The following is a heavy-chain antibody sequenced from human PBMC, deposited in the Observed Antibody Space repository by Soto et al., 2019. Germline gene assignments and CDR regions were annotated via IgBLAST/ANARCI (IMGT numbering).Heavy chain of an antibody. D-gene: IGHD2-8*01. CDR1: GFSFSSHW. CDR2: IKEDGSQK. CDR3: ARDGRYCTWSDCRGDAFDV. J-gene: IGHJ3*01. Sequence: EVQLVESGGGLVQPGGSLRLSCAASGFSFSSHWMTWVRQTPGKGLEWVANIKEDGSQKYYVDSVKGRFTILRDNANNSLSLPTNSLRVEDTAVYYCARDGRYCTWSDCRGDAFDVWGQGTVVTVSS. V-gene: IGHV3-7*01.